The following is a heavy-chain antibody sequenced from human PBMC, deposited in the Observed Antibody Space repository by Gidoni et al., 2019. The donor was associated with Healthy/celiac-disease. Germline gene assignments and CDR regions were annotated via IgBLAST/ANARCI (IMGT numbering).Heavy chain of an antibody. D-gene: IGHD6-13*01. Sequence: EVQLLESGGGLVQPGGSLRFSCAASGLTFSSYAMSWVRQAPGKGLEWVSAISGSGGSTYYADSVKGRFTISRDNSKNTLYLQMNSLRAEDTAVYYCAKVGSSSWYRGYFDYWGQGTLVTVSS. V-gene: IGHV3-23*01. CDR3: AKVGSSSWYRGYFDY. J-gene: IGHJ4*02. CDR1: GLTFSSYA. CDR2: ISGSGGST.